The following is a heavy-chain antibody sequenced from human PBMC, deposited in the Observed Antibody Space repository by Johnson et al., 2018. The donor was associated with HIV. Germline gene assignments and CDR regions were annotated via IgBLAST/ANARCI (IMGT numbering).Heavy chain of an antibody. CDR3: AKDRNYDILSI. Sequence: QVQLVESGGGVVQPGGTLRLSCAASGFPFSSYGMHWVRQAPGKGLERVALIRYVGSIKYSADSVKGRFTISRDNSKNTLYLQMNSLRAEDTAVYYCAKDRNYDILSIWGQGTMLTVSS. D-gene: IGHD3-9*01. V-gene: IGHV3-30*02. CDR2: IRYVGSIK. J-gene: IGHJ3*02. CDR1: GFPFSSYG.